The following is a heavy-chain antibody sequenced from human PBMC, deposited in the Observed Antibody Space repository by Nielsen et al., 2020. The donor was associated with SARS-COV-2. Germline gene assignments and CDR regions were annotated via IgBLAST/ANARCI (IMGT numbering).Heavy chain of an antibody. J-gene: IGHJ4*02. D-gene: IGHD6-19*01. CDR2: ISYDGSNK. V-gene: IGHV3-30*18. CDR1: GFTFSSYW. CDR3: AKSGERQWLVQDY. Sequence: GESLKISCAASGFTFSSYWMSWVRQAPGKGLEWVAAISYDGSNKYYADSVKGRFTISRDNSKNTLYLQMNSLRAEDTAVYYCAKSGERQWLVQDYWGQGTLVTVSS.